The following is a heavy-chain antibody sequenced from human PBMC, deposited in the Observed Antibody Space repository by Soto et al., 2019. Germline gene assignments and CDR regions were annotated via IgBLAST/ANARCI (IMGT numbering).Heavy chain of an antibody. V-gene: IGHV1-2*02. CDR3: GRGRSGQLVVFY. Sequence: QVQLVQSGAEVKKPGASVKVSCKASGYTFTGHYIHWVRQAPGQGPEWMGEIGPASGDTRYAQKFQGRVTMTRDTSITTVYMELNNLSPDDTAVYYWGRGRSGQLVVFYWGQGTPVTVSS. CDR1: GYTFTGHY. CDR2: IGPASGDT. J-gene: IGHJ4*02. D-gene: IGHD3-10*01.